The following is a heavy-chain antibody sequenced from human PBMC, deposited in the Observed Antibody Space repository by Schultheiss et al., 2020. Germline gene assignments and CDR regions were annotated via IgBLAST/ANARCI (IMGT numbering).Heavy chain of an antibody. CDR1: GYSFTSYW. V-gene: IGHV5-51*01. D-gene: IGHD4-17*01. Sequence: GESLKISCKGSGYSFTSYWISWVRQMPGKGLEWMGIIYPGDSDTNYSPSFQGHVTISADKSISTAYLHWSSLTASDTAMYYCAVFGGDYGDPQIDYWGQGTLVTVSS. J-gene: IGHJ4*02. CDR3: AVFGGDYGDPQIDY. CDR2: IYPGDSDT.